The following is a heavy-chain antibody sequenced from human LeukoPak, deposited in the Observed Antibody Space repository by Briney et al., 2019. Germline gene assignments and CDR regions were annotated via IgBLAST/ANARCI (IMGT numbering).Heavy chain of an antibody. CDR3: ARDSSMLRGPLVIYYFDF. CDR2: ISGSGDGT. D-gene: IGHD3-10*01. CDR1: GFTFSSYG. J-gene: IGHJ4*02. V-gene: IGHV3-23*01. Sequence: GGSLRLSCAASGFTFSSYGMSWVRQAPGKGLGWVSVISGSGDGTSYADSVQGRFTISRDNSKNTLYLQMNSLRVEDTAVYYCARDSSMLRGPLVIYYFDFWGQGTLVTVSS.